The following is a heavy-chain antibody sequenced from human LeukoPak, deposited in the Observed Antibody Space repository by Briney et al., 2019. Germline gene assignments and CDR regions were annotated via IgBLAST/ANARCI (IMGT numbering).Heavy chain of an antibody. J-gene: IGHJ5*02. CDR1: GGSISSSSYY. Sequence: SETLSLTCTVSGGSISSSSYYWGWIRQPPGKGLEWIGEINHSGSTNYNPSLKSRVTISVDTSKNQFSLKLSSVTAADTAVYYCARINWKSDPWGQGTLVTVSS. CDR2: INHSGST. D-gene: IGHD1-20*01. CDR3: ARINWKSDP. V-gene: IGHV4-39*07.